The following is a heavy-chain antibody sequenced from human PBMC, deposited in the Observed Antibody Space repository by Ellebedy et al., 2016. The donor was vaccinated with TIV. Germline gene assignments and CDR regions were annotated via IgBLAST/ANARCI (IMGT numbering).Heavy chain of an antibody. D-gene: IGHD3-16*01. V-gene: IGHV3-23*01. Sequence: GESLKISXEASGFMFSNYVMNWVRQTPEKGLEWVSSVSRSGDSTNDADSVKGRFTSSRDNSRSTLYLQMNSLRVEDTAVYYCARAWIEGERRRVDYWGQGTLVTVTS. J-gene: IGHJ4*02. CDR3: ARAWIEGERRRVDY. CDR2: VSRSGDST. CDR1: GFMFSNYV.